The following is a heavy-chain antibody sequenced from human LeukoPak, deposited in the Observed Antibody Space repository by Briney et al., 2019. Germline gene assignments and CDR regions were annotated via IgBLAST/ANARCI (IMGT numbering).Heavy chain of an antibody. J-gene: IGHJ5*02. CDR1: GGSISSYY. Sequence: SETLSLTCTVSGGSISSYYWSWIRQPAGKGLEWIGRIYTSGSTNYNPSLKSRVTMSVDTSKNQYSLKLSSVTAADTAVYYCAREGGVVVISYNWFDPWGQGTLVTVSS. D-gene: IGHD3-22*01. CDR2: IYTSGST. V-gene: IGHV4-4*07. CDR3: AREGGVVVISYNWFDP.